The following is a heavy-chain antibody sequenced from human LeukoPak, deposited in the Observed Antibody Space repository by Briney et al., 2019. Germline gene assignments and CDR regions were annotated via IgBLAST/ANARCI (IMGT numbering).Heavy chain of an antibody. CDR3: ARLSTWNDGVDAFDI. CDR1: GGSISSSSYY. V-gene: IGHV4-39*07. D-gene: IGHD1-1*01. Sequence: PSETLSLTCTVSGGSISSSSYYWGWIRQPPGTGLEWIGSIYYSGSTYYNPSLKSRVTISVDTSKNQFSLKLSSVTAADTAVFYCARLSTWNDGVDAFDIWGQGTMVTVSS. J-gene: IGHJ3*02. CDR2: IYYSGST.